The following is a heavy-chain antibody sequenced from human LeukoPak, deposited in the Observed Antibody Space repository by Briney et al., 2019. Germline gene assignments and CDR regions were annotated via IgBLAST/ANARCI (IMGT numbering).Heavy chain of an antibody. V-gene: IGHV1-2*02. CDR2: INPNSGGT. J-gene: IGHJ4*02. CDR3: ARDGRHYYDSSGYPDY. Sequence: GASVKVSCKASGYTFTGYYMHWVRQAPGQGLEWMGWINPNSGGTNYAQKFQGRVTMTRDTSISTAYMELSRLRSDDTAVYYCARDGRHYYDSSGYPDYWGQGTLVTVPS. CDR1: GYTFTGYY. D-gene: IGHD3-22*01.